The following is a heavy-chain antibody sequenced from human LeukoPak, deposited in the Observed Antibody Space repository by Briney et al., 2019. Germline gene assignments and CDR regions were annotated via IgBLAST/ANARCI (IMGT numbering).Heavy chain of an antibody. CDR3: ARDHNYAFDN. D-gene: IGHD1-1*01. CDR1: GFTFSSYA. CDR2: IPYDGSNK. J-gene: IGHJ4*02. Sequence: GGSLRLSCAASGFTFSSYAMHWVRQAPGKGLEWVAVIPYDGSNKYYADSVKGRFTISRDNSKNTLYLQMNSLRVEDTAVYYCARDHNYAFDNWGQGTLVSVSS. V-gene: IGHV3-30*04.